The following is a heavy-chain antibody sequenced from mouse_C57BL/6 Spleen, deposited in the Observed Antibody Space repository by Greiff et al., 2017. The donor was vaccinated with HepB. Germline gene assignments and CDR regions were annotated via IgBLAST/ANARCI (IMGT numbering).Heavy chain of an antibody. CDR1: GFTFSDYG. CDR3: ARRRIYYYGFDY. D-gene: IGHD1-1*01. J-gene: IGHJ2*01. CDR2: ISSGSSTI. Sequence: EVKLMESGGGLVKPGGSLKLSCAASGFTFSDYGMHWVRQAPEKGLEWVAYISSGSSTIYYADTVKGRFTISRDNAKNTLFLQMTSLRSEDTAMYYCARRRIYYYGFDYWGQGTTLTVSS. V-gene: IGHV5-17*01.